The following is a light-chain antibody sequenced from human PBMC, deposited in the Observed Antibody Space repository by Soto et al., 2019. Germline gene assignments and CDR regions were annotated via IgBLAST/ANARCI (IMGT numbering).Light chain of an antibody. CDR1: QSLSSD. CDR3: QQYNKWPRP. CDR2: GAS. Sequence: EIAVTHSPATLSVSPGERATLSCRASQSLSSDLAWYQQKVGQAPRLLTYGASTRATGIPARYSGSGSGTEFNFTISSLQSEDFAVYYCQQYNKWPRPFGQGTKVDIK. J-gene: IGKJ1*01. V-gene: IGKV3-15*01.